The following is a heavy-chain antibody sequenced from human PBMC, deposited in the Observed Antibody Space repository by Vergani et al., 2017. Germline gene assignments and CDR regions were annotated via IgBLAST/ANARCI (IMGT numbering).Heavy chain of an antibody. J-gene: IGHJ4*02. V-gene: IGHV3-23*01. Sequence: EVQLLESGGGLVQPGGSLRLSCAASGFTFSSYAMSWVRQAPGKGLEWVSAISGSGGSTYYADSVKGRFTISRDNSKNTLYLQMNSLRAEDTAVYYCAKGFSQARYYYDGSGYYLRSPFDYWGQGTLVTVSS. CDR3: AKGFSQARYYYDGSGYYLRSPFDY. D-gene: IGHD3-22*01. CDR2: ISGSGGST. CDR1: GFTFSSYA.